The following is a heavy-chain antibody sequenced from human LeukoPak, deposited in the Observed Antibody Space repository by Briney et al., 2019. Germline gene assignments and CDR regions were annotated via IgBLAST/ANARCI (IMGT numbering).Heavy chain of an antibody. V-gene: IGHV3-21*01. J-gene: IGHJ5*02. D-gene: IGHD2-15*01. CDR3: ARGSPSGIDP. Sequence: GGSLRLTCAASGFTFSSYSMNWVRQAPGKGLEWVSSISSSSSYIYYADSVKGRFTISRDNAKNSLYLQKNSLRAEDTAVYYCARGSPSGIDPWGQGTLVTVSS. CDR1: GFTFSSYS. CDR2: ISSSSSYI.